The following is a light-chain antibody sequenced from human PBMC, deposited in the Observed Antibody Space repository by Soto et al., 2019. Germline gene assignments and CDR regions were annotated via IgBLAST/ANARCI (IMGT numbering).Light chain of an antibody. V-gene: IGKV1-5*01. CDR2: DAS. CDR1: QSISSW. J-gene: IGKJ1*01. CDR3: QQYNSYPWT. Sequence: DIQMTQSPSTLSASVGDGVTITCRASQSISSWLAWYQQKPGKAPKLLIYDASSLEGGVPSRFSGSGSGTEFTLTISSLQPDDFATYYCQQYNSYPWTFGQGTKVDIK.